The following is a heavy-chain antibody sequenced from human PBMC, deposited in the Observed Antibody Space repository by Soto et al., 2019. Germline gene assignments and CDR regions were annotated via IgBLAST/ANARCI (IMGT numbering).Heavy chain of an antibody. V-gene: IGHV1-18*01. D-gene: IGHD6-19*01. CDR3: ARDHAGSGWFRFDY. Sequence: QVQLVQSGAEVKKPGASVKVSCKTSGYTFTRYSISWVRQAPGLGLEWMGWISAYNGDTNYAQNLQGRVTMTTDASTSTAYMELRSLRSDDTAMYYCARDHAGSGWFRFDYWGQGTLVTVSS. CDR2: ISAYNGDT. J-gene: IGHJ4*02. CDR1: GYTFTRYS.